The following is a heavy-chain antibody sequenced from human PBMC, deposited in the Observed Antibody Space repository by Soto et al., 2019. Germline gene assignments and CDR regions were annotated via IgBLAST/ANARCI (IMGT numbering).Heavy chain of an antibody. V-gene: IGHV3-49*03. CDR2: IRSKAYGGTT. Sequence: GGALRLSCTVSPFTCGDDARSWFRQAPGKGLEWVGFIRSKAYGGTTEYAASVKGRFTISRDDSKSIAYLQMNSLKTEDTAVYYCTRDGGPLTNCEILTGHDAFDIWGQGTMVTVSS. CDR3: TRDGGPLTNCEILTGHDAFDI. D-gene: IGHD3-9*01. J-gene: IGHJ3*02. CDR1: PFTCGDDA.